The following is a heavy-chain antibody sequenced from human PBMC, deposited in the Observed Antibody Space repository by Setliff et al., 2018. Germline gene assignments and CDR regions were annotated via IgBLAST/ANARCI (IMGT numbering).Heavy chain of an antibody. CDR1: GGSFSGYY. Sequence: PSETLSLTCAVYGGSFSGYYWSWIRQPPGKRLEWIGEIIHSGSTNYNPSLKSRVTISMDTSKNQFSLKVSSVTAADTAVYYCARERSYPNYYDSSGYFDYWGQGTLVTVSS. J-gene: IGHJ4*02. CDR2: IIHSGST. D-gene: IGHD3-22*01. CDR3: ARERSYPNYYDSSGYFDY. V-gene: IGHV4-34*12.